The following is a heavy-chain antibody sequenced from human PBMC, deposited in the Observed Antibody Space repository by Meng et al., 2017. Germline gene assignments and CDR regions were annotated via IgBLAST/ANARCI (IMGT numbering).Heavy chain of an antibody. CDR2: MSGSDDTT. CDR3: AKLVAGWYKGYFDS. CDR1: GFTFTNYA. D-gene: IGHD6-19*01. J-gene: IGHJ4*02. V-gene: IGHV3-23*01. Sequence: GGSLRLSCEASGFTFTNYATGWVRQAPGKGLEWVSVMSGSDDTTHYADSVRGRFTISRDDSRSTLFLRMNSLGAEDAAVSYCAKLVAGWYKGYFDSWGQGTLVTVSS.